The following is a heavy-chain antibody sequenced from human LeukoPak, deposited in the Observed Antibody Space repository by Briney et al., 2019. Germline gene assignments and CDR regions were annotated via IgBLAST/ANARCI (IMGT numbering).Heavy chain of an antibody. D-gene: IGHD2-2*01. CDR2: IWYDGSNK. Sequence: PGGSLRLSCAASGFTFSSYGMHWVRQAPGKGLEWVAVIWYDGSNKYYADSVKGRFTISRDNSKNTLYLQMNSLRAEDTAVYYCAKSHYCSSTSCYHDKPVDYWGQGTLVTVSS. CDR3: AKSHYCSSTSCYHDKPVDY. CDR1: GFTFSSYG. J-gene: IGHJ4*02. V-gene: IGHV3-30*02.